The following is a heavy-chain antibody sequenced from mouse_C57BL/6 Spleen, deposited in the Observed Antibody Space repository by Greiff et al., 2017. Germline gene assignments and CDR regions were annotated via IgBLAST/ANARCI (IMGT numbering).Heavy chain of an antibody. Sequence: QVQLQQSGPGLVQPSQSLSITCTVSVFSLTSYGVHWVRQSPGKGLEWLGVIWSGGSTDYNAAFISRLSISKDNSKSQVFFKMNSLQADDTAIYYCARKMGYYYGSSYEGFAYWGQGTLVTVSA. D-gene: IGHD1-1*01. CDR2: IWSGGST. CDR3: ARKMGYYYGSSYEGFAY. V-gene: IGHV2-2*01. CDR1: VFSLTSYG. J-gene: IGHJ3*01.